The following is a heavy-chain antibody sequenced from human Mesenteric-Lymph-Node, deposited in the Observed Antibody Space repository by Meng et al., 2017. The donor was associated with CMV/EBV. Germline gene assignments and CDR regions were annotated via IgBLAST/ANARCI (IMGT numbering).Heavy chain of an antibody. V-gene: IGHV3-7*01. CDR2: IKQDGSEK. CDR3: ARSSPGYSSSWYNY. D-gene: IGHD6-13*01. J-gene: IGHJ4*02. CDR1: GFTFSSYW. Sequence: GESLKISCAASGFTFSSYWMSWVRQAPGKGLEWVANIKQDGSEKYYVDSVKGRFTISRDNAKNSLYLQMNSLRAEDTAVYYCARSSPGYSSSWYNYWGQGTLVTVSS.